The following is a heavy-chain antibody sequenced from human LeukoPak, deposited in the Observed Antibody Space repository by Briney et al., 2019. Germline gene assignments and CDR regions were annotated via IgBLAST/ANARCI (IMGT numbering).Heavy chain of an antibody. D-gene: IGHD3-22*01. CDR2: IIPIFGTA. J-gene: IGHJ4*02. CDR1: GGTFSSYA. V-gene: IGHV1-69*13. Sequence: SVKVSCKASGGTFSSYAISWVRQAPGQGLEWMGGIIPIFGTANYAQKFQGRVTITADESTSTAYMELSSLRSEGTAVYYCAREPPIYYYDSSGYPDWGQGTLVTVSS. CDR3: AREPPIYYYDSSGYPD.